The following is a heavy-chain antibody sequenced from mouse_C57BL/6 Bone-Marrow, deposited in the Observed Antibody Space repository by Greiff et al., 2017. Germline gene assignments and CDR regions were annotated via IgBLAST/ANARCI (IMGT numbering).Heavy chain of an antibody. V-gene: IGHV5-9*01. Sequence: EVKLMESGGGLVKPGGSLTLSCAASGFTISSYTMSWVRQTPETRLQWVAAISGGGGNTYYPDSVKGRFTIARDKDKNILYMQMSSLRSEDTALYYCSRQVTTVLATKYFDVWGTGTTVTVSS. CDR2: ISGGGGNT. CDR1: GFTISSYT. J-gene: IGHJ1*03. D-gene: IGHD1-1*01. CDR3: SRQVTTVLATKYFDV.